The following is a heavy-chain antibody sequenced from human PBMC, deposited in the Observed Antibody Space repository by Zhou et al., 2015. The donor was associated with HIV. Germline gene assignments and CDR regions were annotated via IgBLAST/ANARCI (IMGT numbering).Heavy chain of an antibody. V-gene: IGHV1-3*01. J-gene: IGHJ6*02. CDR3: ARERSGRSSYTSGSYYYGMDV. D-gene: IGHD3-16*01. Sequence: KFQGRVTITRDTSASTAYMELSSLRSEDTAVYYCARERSGRSSYTSGSYYYGMDVWGQGTTVTVSS.